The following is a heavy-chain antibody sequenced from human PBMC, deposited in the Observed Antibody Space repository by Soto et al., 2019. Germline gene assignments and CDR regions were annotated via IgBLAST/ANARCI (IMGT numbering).Heavy chain of an antibody. CDR1: GGSISSYY. CDR3: ARAETYCSGGSCYDPYYYGMDV. V-gene: IGHV4-59*01. J-gene: IGHJ6*02. CDR2: IYYSGST. Sequence: SETLSLTCTVSGGSISSYYWSWIRQPPGKGLEKIGYIYYSGSTNYNPSLKSRVTISVDTSKNQFSLKLSSVTAADTAVYYCARAETYCSGGSCYDPYYYGMDVWGQGTTVTVSS. D-gene: IGHD2-15*01.